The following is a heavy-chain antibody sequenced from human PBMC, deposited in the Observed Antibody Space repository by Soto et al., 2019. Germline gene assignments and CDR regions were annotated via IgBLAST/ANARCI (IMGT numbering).Heavy chain of an antibody. CDR2: IYYRGST. CDR1: DSSISSYY. Sequence: SETLCLTCSVSDSSISSYYWPWIRQPPGKGLEWIWYIYYRGSTNYNPSLKSRVTISVDTSKNQFSLKMSSVTAVDTAVYYCARLATRYYFDYWGQGTLVTVS. CDR3: ARLATRYYFDY. J-gene: IGHJ4*02. V-gene: IGHV4-59*01. D-gene: IGHD1-1*01.